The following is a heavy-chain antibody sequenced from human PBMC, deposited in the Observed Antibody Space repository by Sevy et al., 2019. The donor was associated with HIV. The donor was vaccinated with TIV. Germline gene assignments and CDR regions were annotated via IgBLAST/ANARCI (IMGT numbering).Heavy chain of an antibody. J-gene: IGHJ4*02. CDR3: AKVVLGGPYYFDY. V-gene: IGHV3-30*02. CDR1: GFTFSSYG. Sequence: GVSLRLSCAASGFTFSSYGMHWVRQAPGKGLEWVAFIRYDGSNKYYADSVKGRFIISRDNSKNTLYLQMNSLRAEDTAVYYCAKVVLGGPYYFDYWGQGTLVTVSS. CDR2: IRYDGSNK. D-gene: IGHD3-16*01.